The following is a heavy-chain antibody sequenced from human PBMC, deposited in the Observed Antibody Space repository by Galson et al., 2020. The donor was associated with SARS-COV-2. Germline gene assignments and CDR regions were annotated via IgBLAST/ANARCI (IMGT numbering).Heavy chain of an antibody. CDR3: AREGGNSYVSGSYSRIYHYYALDV. CDR2: ISSNSYST. D-gene: IGHD3-10*01. J-gene: IGHJ6*02. V-gene: IGHV3-48*04. Sequence: GESLKISCAVSGFTLSDYSMNWVRQAPGKGLEWVSFISSNSYSTHYADSVKGRFTISRDNAKNSLFLQMNSLRAEDTAVYYCAREGGNSYVSGSYSRIYHYYALDVWGQGTTVTVSS. CDR1: GFTLSDYS.